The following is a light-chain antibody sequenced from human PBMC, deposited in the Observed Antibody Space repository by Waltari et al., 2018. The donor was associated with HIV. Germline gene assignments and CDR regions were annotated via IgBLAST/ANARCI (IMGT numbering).Light chain of an antibody. CDR1: QTVGDW. Sequence: DIHMTQSPPTLTASVGDRVNITCRASQTVGDWLAWCQQKPGEAPSLLIYRATDVESGVPSRFSGSASGTDFTLAIDSLHPDDFATYYCHQYSDYLGSFGQGTRVELK. CDR3: HQYSDYLGS. CDR2: RAT. V-gene: IGKV1-5*03. J-gene: IGKJ1*01.